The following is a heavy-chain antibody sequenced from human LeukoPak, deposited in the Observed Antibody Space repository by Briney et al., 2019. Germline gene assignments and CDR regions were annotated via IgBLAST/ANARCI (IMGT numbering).Heavy chain of an antibody. Sequence: GGSLRLSCAVSGFTFSNDWMHWVRQGPGKGLVWISRISSDGTTTDYADSVEGRFTISRDNAKNTLYLQMDSLRAEDTAVYYCAGRWSFDYWGQGALVTVSS. CDR3: AGRWSFDY. CDR1: GFTFSNDW. D-gene: IGHD2-15*01. V-gene: IGHV3-74*01. CDR2: ISSDGTTT. J-gene: IGHJ4*02.